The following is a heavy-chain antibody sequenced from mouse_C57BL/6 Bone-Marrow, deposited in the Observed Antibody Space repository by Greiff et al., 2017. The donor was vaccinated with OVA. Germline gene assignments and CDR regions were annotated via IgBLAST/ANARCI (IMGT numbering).Heavy chain of an antibody. Sequence: QVQLQQPGAELVRPGSSVKLSCKASGYTFTSYWMHWVKQRPIQGLEWIGNIDPSDSETHYNQKFKDKATLTVDKSSSTAYMQLSSLTSEDSAVYYCARELQSPYWYFDVWGTGTTVTVSS. CDR3: ARELQSPYWYFDV. D-gene: IGHD1-3*01. CDR1: GYTFTSYW. J-gene: IGHJ1*03. CDR2: IDPSDSET. V-gene: IGHV1-52*01.